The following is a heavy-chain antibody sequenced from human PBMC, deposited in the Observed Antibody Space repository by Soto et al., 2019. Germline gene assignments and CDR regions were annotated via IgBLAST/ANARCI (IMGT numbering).Heavy chain of an antibody. D-gene: IGHD1-1*01. J-gene: IGHJ6*03. CDR1: GYTFTSCY. Sequence: ASVKVSCKASGYTFTSCYMHWVRQAPGQGLEWVGIINPTDGSATYAQRFRGRVTMTRDTSTSTVYVELSSLRSDDTAVYFCARAGNAYYHYYMDVWGKGTTVTVSS. V-gene: IGHV1-46*03. CDR3: ARAGNAYYHYYMDV. CDR2: INPTDGSA.